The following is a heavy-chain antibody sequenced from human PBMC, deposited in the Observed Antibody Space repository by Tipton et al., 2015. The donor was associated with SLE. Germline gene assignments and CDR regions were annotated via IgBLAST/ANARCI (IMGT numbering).Heavy chain of an antibody. V-gene: IGHV1-18*01. CDR1: GFTFSNYG. J-gene: IGHJ4*02. Sequence: QLVQSGAEVKKSGASVKVSCKASGFTFSNYGISWVRQAPGHGLEWMGWMSAYNGNTQYAQKFQGRVTLTIDTSTSTAYMELRSLTSDDTAIYYCARRIYDYGDYWGQGTLVSVSS. D-gene: IGHD3-16*01. CDR2: MSAYNGNT. CDR3: ARRIYDYGDY.